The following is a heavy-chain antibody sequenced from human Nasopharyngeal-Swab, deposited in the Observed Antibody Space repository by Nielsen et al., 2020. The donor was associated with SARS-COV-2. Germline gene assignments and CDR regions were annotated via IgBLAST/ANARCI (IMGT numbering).Heavy chain of an antibody. J-gene: IGHJ4*02. V-gene: IGHV3-33*01. CDR3: ARDRMMGAAAALDY. CDR1: GFTFGSYG. D-gene: IGHD6-13*01. CDR2: IWYDGSNK. Sequence: GGSLRLSCAASGFTFGSYGMHWVRQAPGKGLEWVAVIWYDGSNKYYADSVKGRFTISRDNSKNTLYLQMNSLRAEDTAVYYCARDRMMGAAAALDYWGQGTLVTVSS.